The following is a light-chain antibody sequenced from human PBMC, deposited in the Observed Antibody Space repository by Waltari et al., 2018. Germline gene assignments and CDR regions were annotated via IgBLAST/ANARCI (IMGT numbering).Light chain of an antibody. CDR3: QQYNGDWT. J-gene: IGKJ1*01. V-gene: IGKV1-5*03. CDR2: KAS. Sequence: DIQMTQSPSTLSASVGDRVTITCRASLSICSWLSWYQQKPGTAPKLLIYKASTLESRVPTRFSGSGSGTEFTLTINSLQPDDFATYYCQQYNGDWTFGQGTKVEIK. CDR1: LSICSW.